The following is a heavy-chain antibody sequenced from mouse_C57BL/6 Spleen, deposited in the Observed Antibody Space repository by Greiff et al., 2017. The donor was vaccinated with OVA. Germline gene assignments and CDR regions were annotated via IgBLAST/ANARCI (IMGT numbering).Heavy chain of an antibody. J-gene: IGHJ1*03. CDR1: GYTFTDYE. CDR3: TRSITTVVATDFDV. D-gene: IGHD1-1*01. CDR2: IDPETGGT. V-gene: IGHV1-15*01. Sequence: QVQLQQSGAELVRPGASVTLSCKASGYTFTDYEMHWVKQTPVHGLEWIGAIDPETGGTAYNQKFKGKAILTADKSSSTAYMELRSLTSEDSAVDYCTRSITTVVATDFDVWGTGTTVTVSS.